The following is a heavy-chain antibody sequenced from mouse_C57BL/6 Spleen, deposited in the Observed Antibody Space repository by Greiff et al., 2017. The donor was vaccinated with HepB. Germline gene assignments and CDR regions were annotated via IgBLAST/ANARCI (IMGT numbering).Heavy chain of an antibody. CDR1: GYTFTSYW. CDR2: IDPSDSYT. V-gene: IGHV1-59*01. J-gene: IGHJ1*03. Sequence: QVQLQQPGAELVRPGTSVKLSCKASGYTFTSYWMHWVKQRPGQGLEWIGVIDPSDSYTNYNQKFKGKATLTVDTASSTAYMQLSSLTSEDSAVYYCARRGLGYGYVGDFDVWGTGTTVTVSS. D-gene: IGHD2-2*01. CDR3: ARRGLGYGYVGDFDV.